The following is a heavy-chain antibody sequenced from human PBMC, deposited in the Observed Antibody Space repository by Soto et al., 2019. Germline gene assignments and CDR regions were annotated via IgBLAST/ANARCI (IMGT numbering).Heavy chain of an antibody. Sequence: ASVKVSCKASGYTFTSYAMNWVRQAPGQGLEWMGWINTNTGNPTYAQGFTGRFVFSLDTSVSTAYLQICSLKAEDTAVYYCARGVGSGTYYNQYSWFDPWGQGTLVTVSS. CDR1: GYTFTSYA. V-gene: IGHV7-4-1*01. CDR3: ARGVGSGTYYNQYSWFDP. CDR2: INTNTGNP. D-gene: IGHD3-10*01. J-gene: IGHJ5*02.